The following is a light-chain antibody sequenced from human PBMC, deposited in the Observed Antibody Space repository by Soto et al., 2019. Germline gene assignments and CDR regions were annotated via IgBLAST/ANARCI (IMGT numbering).Light chain of an antibody. J-gene: IGKJ1*01. CDR1: QSISSW. CDR3: QQYRT. CDR2: KAS. Sequence: DIQMTQSPSTLSASVGDRVTITCRASQSISSWLAWYQQKPGKAPKLLIYKASSLESGVPSRFSGSGSGTEFTLTISSLQPDDFATYYCQQYRTFGQGTTVAIK. V-gene: IGKV1-5*03.